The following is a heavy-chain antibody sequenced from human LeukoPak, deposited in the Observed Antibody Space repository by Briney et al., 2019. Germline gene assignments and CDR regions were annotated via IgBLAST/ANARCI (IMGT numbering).Heavy chain of an antibody. D-gene: IGHD3-10*01. J-gene: IGHJ4*02. CDR3: ARGIFGSGSYPDF. Sequence: GGSLRLSCAASGFNFDTYAMHWARQAPGQGLEWVALIWHDGSHKFYSNSVRGQFTISRDNSKNTVYLQMNNLRPDDTAVYYCARGIFGSGSYPDFWGQGTLVTVSS. CDR2: IWHDGSHK. V-gene: IGHV3-33*01. CDR1: GFNFDTYA.